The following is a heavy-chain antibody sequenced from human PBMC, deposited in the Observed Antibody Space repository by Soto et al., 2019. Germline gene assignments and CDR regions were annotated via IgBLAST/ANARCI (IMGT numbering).Heavy chain of an antibody. D-gene: IGHD2-2*02. V-gene: IGHV1-18*01. CDR1: GYTFTSYG. CDR2: ISAYNGNT. CDR3: ARDLSDTRRYYYYYYGMDV. Sequence: GASVKVSCKASGYTFTSYGISWVRQAPGQGLEWMGWISAYNGNTNYAQKLQGRVTMTTDTSTSTAYMELRSPRSDDTAVYYCARDLSDTRRYYYYYYGMDVWGQGTTVTVSS. J-gene: IGHJ6*02.